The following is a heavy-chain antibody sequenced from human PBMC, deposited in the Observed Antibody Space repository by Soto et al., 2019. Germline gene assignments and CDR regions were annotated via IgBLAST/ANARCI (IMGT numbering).Heavy chain of an antibody. D-gene: IGHD6-13*01. J-gene: IGHJ5*02. CDR1: GFTFSSYG. Sequence: GGSLRLSCAASGFTFSSYGMNWVRQAPGKGLEWVSYISSSSSTIYYADSVKGRFTISRDNAKNSLYLQMNSLRAEDTAVYYCARHPERIAEIGWFDPWGQGTLVTVSS. CDR2: ISSSSSTI. CDR3: ARHPERIAEIGWFDP. V-gene: IGHV3-48*01.